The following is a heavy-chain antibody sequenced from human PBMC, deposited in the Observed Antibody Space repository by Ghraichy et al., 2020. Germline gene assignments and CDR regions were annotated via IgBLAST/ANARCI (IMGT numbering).Heavy chain of an antibody. CDR1: GGSVSSGSYY. CDR3: ARSSWDGYTI. Sequence: SETLSLTCTVSGGSVSSGSYYWSWIRQPPGKGLEWIGYIYYSGSTNYNPSLKSRVTISVDTSKNQFSLKLSSVTAADTAVYYCARSSWDGYTIWGQGTLVTVSS. V-gene: IGHV4-61*01. J-gene: IGHJ4*02. D-gene: IGHD5-24*01. CDR2: IYYSGST.